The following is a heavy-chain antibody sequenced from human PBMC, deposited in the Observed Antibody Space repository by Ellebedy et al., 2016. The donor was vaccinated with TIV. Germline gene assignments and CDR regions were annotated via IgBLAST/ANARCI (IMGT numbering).Heavy chain of an antibody. CDR1: GGAVRSGSDY. J-gene: IGHJ4*02. CDR3: ARVLRSRWYKSHDS. V-gene: IGHV4-61*01. Sequence: MPSETLSLTCTVSGGAVRSGSDYWSWIRQPPGKGLEWIGYINYSGSTNYNPSLKSPVTISVDTSKNQFSLKLSSVTAADTAVYYCARVLRSRWYKSHDSWGQGTLITVSS. D-gene: IGHD6-13*01. CDR2: INYSGST.